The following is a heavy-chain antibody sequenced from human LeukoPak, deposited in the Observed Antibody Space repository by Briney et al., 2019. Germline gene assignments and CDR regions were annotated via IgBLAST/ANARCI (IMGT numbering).Heavy chain of an antibody. CDR1: GGSFSGYY. D-gene: IGHD6-13*01. CDR3: ARGPNRWWQHLVRGWFDP. CDR2: INHSGST. V-gene: IGHV4-34*01. J-gene: IGHJ5*02. Sequence: SETLSLTCAVYGGSFSGYYWSWIRQPPGKGLEWIGEINHSGSTNYNPSLKSRVTISVDTSKNQFSLKLSSVTAADTAVYYCARGPNRWWQHLVRGWFDPWGQGTLVTVSS.